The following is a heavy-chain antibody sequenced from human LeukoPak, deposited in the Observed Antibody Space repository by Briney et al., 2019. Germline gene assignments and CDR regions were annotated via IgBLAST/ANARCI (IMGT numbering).Heavy chain of an antibody. V-gene: IGHV4-59*01. Sequence: SETLSLTCTVSGGSISSYYWSWIRQPPGKGLEWIGYIYYSGSTNYNPSLKSRVTISVDTSKNQISLKLSSVTAADTAVYYCARVKYYDYVWGSFDYWGQGILVTVSS. CDR3: ARVKYYDYVWGSFDY. J-gene: IGHJ4*02. CDR2: IYYSGST. CDR1: GGSISSYY. D-gene: IGHD3-16*01.